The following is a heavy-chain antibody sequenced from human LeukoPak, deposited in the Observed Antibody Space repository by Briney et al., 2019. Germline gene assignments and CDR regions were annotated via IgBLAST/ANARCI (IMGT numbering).Heavy chain of an antibody. V-gene: IGHV4-59*01. J-gene: IGHJ6*04. CDR1: GGSISSYS. Sequence: SSETLSLTCTVSGGSISSYSWSWIRRPPGKGLEWIGYMYYSGSTNYNPSLKSRVTISVDTSNNQFSLKLSSVTAADTAVYYCARVRHYDFWSGTPDSLDVWGKGTTVTVSS. CDR3: ARVRHYDFWSGTPDSLDV. CDR2: MYYSGST. D-gene: IGHD3-3*01.